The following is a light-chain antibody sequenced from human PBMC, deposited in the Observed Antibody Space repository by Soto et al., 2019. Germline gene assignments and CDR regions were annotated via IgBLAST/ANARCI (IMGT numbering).Light chain of an antibody. CDR1: QSVSSSY. J-gene: IGKJ2*01. Sequence: EIVMTQSPATLSLSPGERATLSCRASQSVSSSYLSWYQQKPGQAPRLLIYGASTRATGIPARFSGSGSGTDFTLTISSLQPEDFGTYYCQQIHSTSSYTFGQGSRVDVK. V-gene: IGKV3D-7*01. CDR2: GAS. CDR3: QQIHSTSSYT.